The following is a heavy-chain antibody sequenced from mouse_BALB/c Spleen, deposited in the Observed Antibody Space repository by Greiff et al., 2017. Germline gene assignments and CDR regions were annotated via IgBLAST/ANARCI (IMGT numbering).Heavy chain of an antibody. Sequence: EVQVVESGGGLVKPGGSLKLSCAASGFTFSDYYMYWVRQTPEKRLEWVATISDGGSYTYYPDSVKGRFTISRDNAKNNLYLQMSSLKSEDTAMYYCARDERGFAYWGQGTLVTVSA. J-gene: IGHJ3*01. CDR3: ARDERGFAY. CDR2: ISDGGSYT. CDR1: GFTFSDYY. V-gene: IGHV5-4*02.